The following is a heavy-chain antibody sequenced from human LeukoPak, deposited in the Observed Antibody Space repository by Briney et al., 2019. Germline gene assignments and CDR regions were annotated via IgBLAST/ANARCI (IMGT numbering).Heavy chain of an antibody. CDR1: GGSFSGYY. D-gene: IGHD5-18*01. V-gene: IGHV4-34*01. Sequence: PSETLSLTCAVYGGSFSGYYWSWIRQPPGKGLEWIGEINHSGSTNHNPSLKSRVTISVDTSKNQFSLKLSSVTAADTAVYYCARGKSGYSYGSSSYWFDPWGQGTLVTVSS. J-gene: IGHJ5*02. CDR3: ARGKSGYSYGSSSYWFDP. CDR2: INHSGST.